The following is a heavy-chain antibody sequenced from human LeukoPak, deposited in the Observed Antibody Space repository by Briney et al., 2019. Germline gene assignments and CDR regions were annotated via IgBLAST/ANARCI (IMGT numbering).Heavy chain of an antibody. CDR2: MNPNSGNT. Sequence: ASVKVSCKASGYTFINHDINWVRQATGQGLEWMGWMNPNSGNTGYAQKFQGRVTMTEDTSTDTAYMELSSLRSEDTAVYYCATPPAYSSSWYLFDYWGQGTLVTVSS. CDR1: GYTFINHD. J-gene: IGHJ4*02. D-gene: IGHD6-13*01. V-gene: IGHV1-8*02. CDR3: ATPPAYSSSWYLFDY.